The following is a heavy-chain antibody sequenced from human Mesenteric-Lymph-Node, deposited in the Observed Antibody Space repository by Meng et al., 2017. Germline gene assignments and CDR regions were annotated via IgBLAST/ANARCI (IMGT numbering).Heavy chain of an antibody. CDR3: ARVAAAGNEWFDP. CDR2: INHSGST. J-gene: IGHJ5*02. Sequence: QGQLQQWGAGLLKPSETLSLTCAVYGGSFSGYYWNWIRQSPGKGLEWIGEINHSGSTNYNPSLKSRVTISVDTSKNQFSLKLSSVTAADTAVYYCARVAAAGNEWFDPWGQGTLVTVSS. D-gene: IGHD6-13*01. CDR1: GGSFSGYY. V-gene: IGHV4-34*01.